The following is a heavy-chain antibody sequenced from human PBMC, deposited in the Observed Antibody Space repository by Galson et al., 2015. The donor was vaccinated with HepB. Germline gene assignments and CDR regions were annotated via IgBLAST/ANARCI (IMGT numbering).Heavy chain of an antibody. V-gene: IGHV3-30*04. CDR2: ISYEGSNK. Sequence: SLRLSCATSGFIFSSSAMHWVRQAPGKGLEWVALISYEGSNKYYADSVKGRFTISRDNSKNTLYLQMDSLRGEDTAVYYCATVGYSGGSWDSDYYGMDVWGQGTTVTVSS. CDR1: GFIFSSSA. D-gene: IGHD2-15*01. J-gene: IGHJ6*02. CDR3: ATVGYSGGSWDSDYYGMDV.